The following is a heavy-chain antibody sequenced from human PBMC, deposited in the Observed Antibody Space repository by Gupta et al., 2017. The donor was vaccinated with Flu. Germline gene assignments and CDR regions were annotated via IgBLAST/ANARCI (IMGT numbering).Heavy chain of an antibody. Sequence: AASGFTFSRYGMHWVRQAPGKGLEWVAVIWSDGKNKFYADSVKGRFTFSRDNFKNTMSLQMNSLRVEYTAVDDCVRERGPLEGFDIWGQGTMCTVSS. J-gene: IGHJ3*02. CDR1: GFTFSRYG. CDR3: VRERGPLEGFDI. D-gene: IGHD3-16*02. V-gene: IGHV3-33*01. CDR2: IWSDGKNK.